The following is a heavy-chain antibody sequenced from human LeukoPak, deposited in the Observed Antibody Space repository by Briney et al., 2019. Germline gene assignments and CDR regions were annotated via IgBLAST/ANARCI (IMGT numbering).Heavy chain of an antibody. Sequence: ASVKVSCKASGYTFTSYAMHWVRQAPGQRLEWMGWINAGNGNTKYSQKFQGRVTITADKSTSTAYMGLSSLRSEDTAVYYCASSAIGYFGYWGQGTLVTVSS. CDR3: ASSAIGYFGY. CDR2: INAGNGNT. CDR1: GYTFTSYA. J-gene: IGHJ4*02. D-gene: IGHD2-21*01. V-gene: IGHV1-3*01.